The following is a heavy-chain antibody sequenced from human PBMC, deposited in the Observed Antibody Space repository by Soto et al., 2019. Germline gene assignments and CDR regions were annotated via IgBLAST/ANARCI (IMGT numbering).Heavy chain of an antibody. D-gene: IGHD1-26*01. J-gene: IGHJ4*02. CDR3: ARHSGSYFRDY. CDR2: IYHSGST. CDR1: GNSISSSNG. Sequence: SETLSLTCAVYGNSISSSNGWSWVRQPPGKGLEWIGEIYHSGSTNYNPSLKSRVTISVDKSKNQFSLNLNSVTAADTAVYYSARHSGSYFRDYWGQGTLVTVSS. V-gene: IGHV4-4*02.